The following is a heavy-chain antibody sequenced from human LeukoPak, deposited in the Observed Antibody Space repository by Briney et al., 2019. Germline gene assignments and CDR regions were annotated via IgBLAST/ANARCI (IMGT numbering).Heavy chain of an antibody. CDR2: IYHSGST. J-gene: IGHJ3*02. CDR1: GYSISSGYY. D-gene: IGHD3-22*01. Sequence: SETLSLTCTVSGYSISSGYYWGWIRQPPGKGLEWIGSIYHSGSTYYNPSLKSRVTISVDTPKNQFSLKLSSVTAADTAVYYCARYYYDSSGYYGGSAFDIWGQGTMVTVSS. V-gene: IGHV4-38-2*02. CDR3: ARYYYDSSGYYGGSAFDI.